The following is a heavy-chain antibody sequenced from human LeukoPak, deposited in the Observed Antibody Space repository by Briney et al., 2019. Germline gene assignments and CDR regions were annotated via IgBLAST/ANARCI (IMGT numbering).Heavy chain of an antibody. V-gene: IGHV3-30*18. Sequence: GGSLRLSRAASGFTFSSYGMHWVRQAPGKGLEWMAVISYDGSNKYYSASVKGRFTISRDNSKNTLYLQMNSLRAEDTAVYYCAKDARSDYWGQGTLVTVSS. CDR3: AKDARSDY. J-gene: IGHJ4*02. CDR2: ISYDGSNK. CDR1: GFTFSSYG.